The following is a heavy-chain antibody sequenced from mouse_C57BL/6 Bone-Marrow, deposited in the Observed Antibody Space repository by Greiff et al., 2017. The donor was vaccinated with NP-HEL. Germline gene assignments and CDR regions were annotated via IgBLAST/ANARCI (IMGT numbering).Heavy chain of an antibody. J-gene: IGHJ1*03. D-gene: IGHD3-3*01. V-gene: IGHV5-17*01. CDR3: ARPGDALWYFDV. CDR2: ISSGSSTI. Sequence: EVKLVESGGGLVKPGGSLKLSCAASGFTFSDYGMHWVRQAPEKGLEWVAYISSGSSTIYYADTVKGRFTISRDNAKNTLFLQMTSLRSEDTAMYYCARPGDALWYFDVWGTGTTVTVSS. CDR1: GFTFSDYG.